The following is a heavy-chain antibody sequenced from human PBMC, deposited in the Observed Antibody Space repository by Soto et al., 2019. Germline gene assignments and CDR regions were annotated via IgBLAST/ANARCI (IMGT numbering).Heavy chain of an antibody. J-gene: IGHJ4*02. CDR2: IYYSGST. CDR3: ERHTRSMLLPGD. CDR1: GGSINTVGCY. D-gene: IGHD2-8*01. V-gene: IGHV4-61*08. Sequence: SETLSLTCTFSGGSINTVGCYWSLIRQQPGRGLEWIGYIYYSGSTNYNPSLKSRVTISVDTSKNQFSLKLSSVTAADTAVYYCERHTRSMLLPGDWGQGTLVTV.